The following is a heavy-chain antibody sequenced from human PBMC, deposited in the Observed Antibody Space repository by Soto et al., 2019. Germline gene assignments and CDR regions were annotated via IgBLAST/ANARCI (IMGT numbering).Heavy chain of an antibody. V-gene: IGHV1-3*01. CDR1: GYTFTSYA. D-gene: IGHD5-12*01. J-gene: IGHJ5*02. CDR2: INAGNGNT. CDR3: ARASRLGATERGGWFDP. Sequence: QVQLVQSGAEVKKPGASVKVSCKASGYTFTSYAMHWVRQAPGQRLEWMGWINAGNGNTKDSQKFQGRVTMTRDTPASKAYMEPSSRRPEDTAVYYCARASRLGATERGGWFDPWGQGTLVTVSS.